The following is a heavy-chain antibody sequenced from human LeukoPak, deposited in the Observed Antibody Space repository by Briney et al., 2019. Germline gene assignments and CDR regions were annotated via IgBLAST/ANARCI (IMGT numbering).Heavy chain of an antibody. CDR1: GFTFSSYA. CDR3: AKPRGYSSASIYYYGMDV. D-gene: IGHD5-12*01. CDR2: ISGSGDST. J-gene: IGHJ6*02. V-gene: IGHV3-23*01. Sequence: GGPLRLSCTASGFTFSSYAINWVRQAPGKGLEWVSAISGSGDSTYYADSVKGRFTISRDNSRNTLYLQMNSLRAEDTALYYCAKPRGYSSASIYYYGMDVWGQGTTVTVSS.